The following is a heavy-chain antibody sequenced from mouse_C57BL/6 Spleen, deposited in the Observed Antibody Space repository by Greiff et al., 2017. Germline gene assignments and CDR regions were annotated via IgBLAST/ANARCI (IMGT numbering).Heavy chain of an antibody. V-gene: IGHV1-82*01. J-gene: IGHJ4*01. CDR3: ARIHIIEGMDY. CDR1: GYAFSSSW. D-gene: IGHD6-1*01. Sequence: QVQLKQSGPELVKPGASVKISCKASGYAFSSSWMNWVKQRPGTGLEWIGRIYPGDGDTNYNGKFKGKAKLTADKSSSTAYMQLSSLTSEDSAVYFCARIHIIEGMDYWGQGTSVTVSS. CDR2: IYPGDGDT.